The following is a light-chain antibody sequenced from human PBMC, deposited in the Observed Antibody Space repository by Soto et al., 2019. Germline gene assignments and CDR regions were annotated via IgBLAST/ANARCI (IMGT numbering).Light chain of an antibody. V-gene: IGKV3-11*01. J-gene: IGKJ4*01. CDR1: QSVTRC. Sequence: EIVLTQSPATLSLSPGERATLSCRASQSVTRCLAWYQQKPGQAPSLLIYDASNRATGIPARFSGSGSGTDFTLTISSLEPEDFAIYYCQQRSNWPLTFGGGTKVEIK. CDR3: QQRSNWPLT. CDR2: DAS.